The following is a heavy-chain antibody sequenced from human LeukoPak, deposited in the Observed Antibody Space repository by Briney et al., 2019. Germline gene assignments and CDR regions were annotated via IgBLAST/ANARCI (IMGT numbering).Heavy chain of an antibody. CDR3: AREGVRDGHNPPLDY. CDR2: INHSGST. V-gene: IGHV4-34*01. CDR1: GGSFSVYY. Sequence: SETLSLTCAVYGGSFSVYYWSWIRQPPGKGLEWIGEINHSGSTNYNPSLKSRVTISVDTSKNQFCLKLSSVTAADTAVYYCAREGVRDGHNPPLDYWGQGTLVTVSS. D-gene: IGHD5-24*01. J-gene: IGHJ4*02.